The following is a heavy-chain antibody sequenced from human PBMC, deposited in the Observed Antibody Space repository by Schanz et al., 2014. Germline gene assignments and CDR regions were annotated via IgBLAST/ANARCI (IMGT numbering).Heavy chain of an antibody. D-gene: IGHD3-10*01. V-gene: IGHV3-13*04. CDR3: ARVPYGSGSYWDY. CDR1: GFSIRNHD. J-gene: IGHJ4*02. CDR2: IGTAGDT. Sequence: EVQLVGSGGGLVQPGGSLRLSCAASGFSIRNHDMHLVRQATGAGLEWVSAIGTAGDTFYLDSVKGRFTISRENAKNSLYLQMNSLRAGDTAVYYCARVPYGSGSYWDYWGQGTLVTVSS.